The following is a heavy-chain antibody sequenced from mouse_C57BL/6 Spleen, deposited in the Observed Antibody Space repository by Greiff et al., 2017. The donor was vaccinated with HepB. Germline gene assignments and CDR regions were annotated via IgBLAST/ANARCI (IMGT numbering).Heavy chain of an antibody. CDR2: IHPNSGST. CDR1: GYTFTSYW. D-gene: IGHD1-1*01. V-gene: IGHV1-64*01. Sequence: QVQLQQPGAELVKPGASVKLSCKASGYTFTSYWMHWVKQRPGQGLEWIGMIHPNSGSTNYNEKFKSKATLTVDKSSSTAYMQLSSLISEDSAVYYCARPITTVVAPYFDYWGQGTTLTVSS. CDR3: ARPITTVVAPYFDY. J-gene: IGHJ2*01.